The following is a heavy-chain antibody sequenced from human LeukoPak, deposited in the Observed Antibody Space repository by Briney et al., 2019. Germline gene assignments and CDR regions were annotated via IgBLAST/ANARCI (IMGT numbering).Heavy chain of an antibody. V-gene: IGHV3-7*01. J-gene: IGHJ4*02. Sequence: GGSLRLSCAASGFTFSSYWMSWVRQAPGKGLEWVANIKQDGSEKYYVDSVKGRFTISRGNAKNSLYLQMNSLRAEDTAVYYCARDIDPRYSSSWYDYWGQGTLVTVSS. CDR3: ARDIDPRYSSSWYDY. CDR1: GFTFSSYW. CDR2: IKQDGSEK. D-gene: IGHD6-13*01.